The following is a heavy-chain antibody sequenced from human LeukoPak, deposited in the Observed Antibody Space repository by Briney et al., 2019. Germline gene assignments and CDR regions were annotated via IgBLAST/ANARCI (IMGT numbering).Heavy chain of an antibody. CDR2: IIPIFGTA. V-gene: IGHV1-69*01. CDR3: ARDRGDRIRKSNWFDP. J-gene: IGHJ5*02. CDR1: GGTFSSYA. Sequence: SVKVSCKASGGTFSSYAISWVRQAPGQGLEWMGGIIPIFGTANYAQKFQGRVTITADESTSTAYMELSSLRPEDTAVYYCARDRGDRIRKSNWFDPWGQGTLVTVSS.